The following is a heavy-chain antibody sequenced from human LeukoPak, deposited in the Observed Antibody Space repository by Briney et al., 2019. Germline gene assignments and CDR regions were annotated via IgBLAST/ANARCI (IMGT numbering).Heavy chain of an antibody. D-gene: IGHD3-10*01. V-gene: IGHV1-69*13. CDR1: GGTFSSYA. J-gene: IGHJ4*02. Sequence: AASVKVSCKASGGTFSSYAIGWVRQAPGQGLEWMGGIIPIFGTANYAQKFQGRVTITADESTSTAYMELSSLRSEDTAVYYCARVGEYSPGGYWGQGTLVTVSS. CDR2: IIPIFGTA. CDR3: ARVGEYSPGGY.